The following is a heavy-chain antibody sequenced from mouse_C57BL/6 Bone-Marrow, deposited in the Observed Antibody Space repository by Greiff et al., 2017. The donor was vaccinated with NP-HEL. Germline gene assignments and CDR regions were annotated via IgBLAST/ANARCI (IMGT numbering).Heavy chain of an antibody. CDR2: IDPENGDT. J-gene: IGHJ1*03. V-gene: IGHV14-4*01. CDR1: GFNIKDDY. Sequence: EVKLQESGAEFVRPGASVKLSCTASGFNIKDDYMHWVKQRPEQGLEWIGWIDPENGDTEYASKFQGKATITADTSSNTAYLQLSSLTSEDTAVYYCTTGYFDVWGTGTTVTVSS. CDR3: TTGYFDV.